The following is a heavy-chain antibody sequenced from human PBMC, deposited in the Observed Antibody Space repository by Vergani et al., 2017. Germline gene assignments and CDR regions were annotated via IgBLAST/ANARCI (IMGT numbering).Heavy chain of an antibody. V-gene: IGHV4-38-2*01. CDR1: GYSISSTYY. Sequence: QVQLQESGPGLVKPSETLSLTCAVSGYSISSTYYWGWIRQPPGKGLEWIGSFYYSGSTYYNPSLKSRVTISVDTSKNQFSLKLSSVTAADTAVYFCARHSTVEWLVKLGWIDPWGQGILVTVSS. J-gene: IGHJ5*02. CDR3: ARHSTVEWLVKLGWIDP. CDR2: FYYSGST. D-gene: IGHD6-19*01.